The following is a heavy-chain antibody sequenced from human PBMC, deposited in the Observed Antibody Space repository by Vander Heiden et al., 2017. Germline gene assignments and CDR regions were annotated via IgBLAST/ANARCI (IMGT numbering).Heavy chain of an antibody. V-gene: IGHV3-33*01. CDR3: ARDAYCTNGGCEADGMDV. J-gene: IGHJ6*02. CDR1: GFTFSSSG. CDR2: IWYDGSNK. D-gene: IGHD2-8*01. Sequence: QVQLVESGGGVVQPGRSLRLSCAASGFTFSSSGMHWVRQAPGKGLEWVAVIWYDGSNKYYADSVKGRVTISRDNSKNTLYLQMNSLRAEDTAVYYCARDAYCTNGGCEADGMDVWGQGTTVTVSS.